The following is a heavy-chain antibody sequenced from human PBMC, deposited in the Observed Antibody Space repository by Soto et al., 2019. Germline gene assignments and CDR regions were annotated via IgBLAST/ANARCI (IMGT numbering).Heavy chain of an antibody. Sequence: QVPLVQSGAEVKKPGASVKVSCKASGYTFTSYAMHWVRQAPGQRLEWMGWINAGNGNTKYSQKFQGRVTITRDTSASTAYMELSSLRSEDTAVYYCARSGYSSSPVWVYYYYYGMDVWGQGTTVTVSS. CDR3: ARSGYSSSPVWVYYYYYGMDV. V-gene: IGHV1-3*01. J-gene: IGHJ6*02. CDR1: GYTFTSYA. CDR2: INAGNGNT. D-gene: IGHD6-13*01.